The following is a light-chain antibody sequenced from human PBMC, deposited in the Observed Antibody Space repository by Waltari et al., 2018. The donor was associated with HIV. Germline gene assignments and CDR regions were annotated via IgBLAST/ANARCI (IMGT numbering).Light chain of an antibody. J-gene: IGKJ5*01. CDR3: QQRSNWPPPT. CDR2: DAS. CDR1: QSVSSY. V-gene: IGKV3-11*01. Sequence: EIVLTQSPATLSLSPGERATLSCRASQSVSSYLAWYQQKPGQAPRLLIYDASNRATGIPARFSGSGSGTAFTLTISSLGPEDFAVYYCQQRSNWPPPTFGQGTRLEIK.